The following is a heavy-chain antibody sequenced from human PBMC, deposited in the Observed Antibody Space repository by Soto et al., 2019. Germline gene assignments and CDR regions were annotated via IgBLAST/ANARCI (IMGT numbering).Heavy chain of an antibody. CDR3: TTESTQRFCDGGPCYTLQTKIHDS. Sequence: EVQLVESGGGLVKPGGSLRLSCAASGFSFINGWMSWVRQAPGKGLEWVGRIKSKIDGGTTDFSAPMKGRFTISRDDSKDTLYLQMNSLKTEDTAVYYCTTESTQRFCDGGPCYTLQTKIHDSWGQGTLVTVSS. V-gene: IGHV3-15*01. D-gene: IGHD2-15*01. CDR1: GFSFINGW. J-gene: IGHJ4*02. CDR2: IKSKIDGGTT.